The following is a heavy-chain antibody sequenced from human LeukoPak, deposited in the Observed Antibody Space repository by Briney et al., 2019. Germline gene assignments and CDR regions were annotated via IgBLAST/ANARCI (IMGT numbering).Heavy chain of an antibody. Sequence: GGSLRLSCAASGXTFSDFWMNWVRQAPGKGLEWVASIKQDGSEKYYVDSVKGRFTISRDNTKSSLYLQMNSLRAEDTAVYYCAREARITGTTLDFWGRGTLVTVSS. J-gene: IGHJ4*02. V-gene: IGHV3-7*05. CDR2: IKQDGSEK. CDR1: GXTFSDFW. D-gene: IGHD1-7*01. CDR3: AREARITGTTLDF.